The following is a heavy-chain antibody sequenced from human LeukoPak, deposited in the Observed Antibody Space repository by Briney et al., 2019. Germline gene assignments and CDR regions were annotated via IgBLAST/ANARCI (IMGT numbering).Heavy chain of an antibody. D-gene: IGHD6-19*01. Sequence: PGGSLRLSCAASGFPFSSYAMNWVRRAPGKGLEWVSSISSTGSNIYYAGSVKGRFTISRDNAKNSLSLQMNSLRAEDTAVYYCATEFLGAVAETGDYWGQGALVTVSS. J-gene: IGHJ4*02. V-gene: IGHV3-21*01. CDR1: GFPFSSYA. CDR3: ATEFLGAVAETGDY. CDR2: ISSTGSNI.